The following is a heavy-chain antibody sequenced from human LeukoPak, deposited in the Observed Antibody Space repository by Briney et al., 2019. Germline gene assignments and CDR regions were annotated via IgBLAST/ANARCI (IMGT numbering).Heavy chain of an antibody. Sequence: ASVKVSCKASGHTFTSYDINWVRQATGQGLEWMGWMNPNSGNTGYVQKFQGRVTITRNTSISTAYMELSSLRSEDTAVYYCARIPHSSWPEHRQIDAFDIWGQGTMVTVSS. J-gene: IGHJ3*02. V-gene: IGHV1-8*03. CDR2: MNPNSGNT. D-gene: IGHD6-13*01. CDR3: ARIPHSSWPEHRQIDAFDI. CDR1: GHTFTSYD.